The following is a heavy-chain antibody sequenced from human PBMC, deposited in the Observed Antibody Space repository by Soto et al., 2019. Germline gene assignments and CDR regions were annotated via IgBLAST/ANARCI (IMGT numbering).Heavy chain of an antibody. CDR3: ARDGGDYYDSSGYYYH. V-gene: IGHV1-69*08. CDR2: IIPILGIA. D-gene: IGHD3-22*01. Sequence: QVQLVQSGAEVKKPGSSVKVSCKASGGTFSSYTISWVRQAPGQGLEWMGRIIPILGIANYAQKFQGRVTITAEKSTSTAYMELSSLRYEDTVVYYCARDGGDYYDSSGYYYHWGQGTLVTVSS. J-gene: IGHJ5*02. CDR1: GGTFSSYT.